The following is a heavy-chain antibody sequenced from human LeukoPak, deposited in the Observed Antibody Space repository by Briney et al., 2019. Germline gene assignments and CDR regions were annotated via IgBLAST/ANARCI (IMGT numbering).Heavy chain of an antibody. Sequence: GRSLRLYCVGSGFSFSNYGMHWVRQAPGKGLEWVAVISDDASHKYYADSVKGRFTISRDNSKNTLYLQMDSLRLEDTAVFYCAKNREGYSKLDWGQGTLVTVSS. CDR1: GFSFSNYG. D-gene: IGHD6-13*01. CDR3: AKNREGYSKLD. J-gene: IGHJ4*02. CDR2: ISDDASHK. V-gene: IGHV3-30*18.